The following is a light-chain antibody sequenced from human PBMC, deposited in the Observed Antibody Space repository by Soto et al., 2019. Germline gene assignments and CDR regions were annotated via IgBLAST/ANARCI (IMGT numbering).Light chain of an antibody. V-gene: IGKV1-13*02. J-gene: IGKJ2*01. CDR3: QQFSSCPYT. CDR2: DAS. CDR1: QGISRA. Sequence: AIQLTQSPSSLSASVGDRVTLTCRASQGISRALAWYQQIPGKAPRLLIFDASTLESGVPSRFSGSGSGAYFTLTISSLQPEDFATYYCQQFSSCPYTFGQGTKLEIK.